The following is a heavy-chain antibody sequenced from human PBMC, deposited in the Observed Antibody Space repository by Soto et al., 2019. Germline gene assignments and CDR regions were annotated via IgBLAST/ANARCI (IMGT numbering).Heavy chain of an antibody. CDR3: AKVRRFGELRSLY. CDR2: IGVSGDTT. V-gene: IGHV3-23*01. J-gene: IGHJ4*02. CDR1: GFTFSSYA. D-gene: IGHD3-10*01. Sequence: EVQLLESGGGLVQPGGSLRLSCAASGFTFSSYAMSWVRQVPGKGLEWVSAIGVSGDTTYYADSVKGRFTISRDNSKNTLYLQMGSLRAEETAVYYCAKVRRFGELRSLYWGQGTLVTVSS.